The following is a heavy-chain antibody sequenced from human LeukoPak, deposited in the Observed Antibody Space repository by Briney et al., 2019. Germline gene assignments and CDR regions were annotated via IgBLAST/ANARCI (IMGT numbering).Heavy chain of an antibody. CDR3: AKKRSSTWYDFGY. Sequence: QSGGSLRLSCAASGFTFSNYGMHWVRQAPGKGLEWVAFIRYDGTNKNYADSVRGRFTISRDNSKNTLYLQMNSLRAEDTAVYYCAKKRSSTWYDFGYWGQGTLVTVSS. D-gene: IGHD6-13*01. CDR2: IRYDGTNK. J-gene: IGHJ4*02. CDR1: GFTFSNYG. V-gene: IGHV3-30*02.